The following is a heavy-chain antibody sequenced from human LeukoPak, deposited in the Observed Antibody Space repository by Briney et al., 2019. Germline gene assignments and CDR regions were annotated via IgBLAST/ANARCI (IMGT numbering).Heavy chain of an antibody. CDR3: ARDSPLVLRYSDV. CDR1: GFTFSSYV. J-gene: IGHJ6*04. V-gene: IGHV3-23*01. Sequence: PGGSLRLSCAVSGFTFSSYVMSWVRQAPGKGLEWVSDISGSGGTTYYADSVKGRFTISRDNSKNTLYLQMNSLRAEDTAVYYCARDSPLVLRYSDVWGKGTTVTVSS. D-gene: IGHD1-1*01. CDR2: ISGSGGTT.